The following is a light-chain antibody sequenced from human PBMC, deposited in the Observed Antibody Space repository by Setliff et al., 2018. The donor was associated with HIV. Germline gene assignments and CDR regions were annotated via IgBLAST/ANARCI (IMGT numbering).Light chain of an antibody. CDR1: SSDVGRYNF. CDR2: DVD. Sequence: QSALTQPASVSGSPGQSVTISCTGASSDVGRYNFVSWYQQHPGKAPKLMIYDVDNLPAGGSNRFSGSKSGNTASLAISGLQAEDEADYYCSSYTSSSTLVVGGGTKVTVL. CDR3: SSYTSSSTLV. J-gene: IGLJ3*02. V-gene: IGLV2-14*03.